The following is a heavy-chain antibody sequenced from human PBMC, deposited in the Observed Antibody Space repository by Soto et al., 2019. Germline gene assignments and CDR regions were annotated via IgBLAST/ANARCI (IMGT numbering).Heavy chain of an antibody. CDR2: MNPNSGNT. Sequence: ASVKVSCRASGYTFTSYDINWVRQATGQGLEWMGWMNPNSGNTGYAQKFQGRVTMTRNTSISTAYMELSSLRSEDTAVYYCARGPYCSSTSCYRNWFDPWGQVTLVTVSS. D-gene: IGHD2-2*01. CDR1: GYTFTSYD. CDR3: ARGPYCSSTSCYRNWFDP. V-gene: IGHV1-8*02. J-gene: IGHJ5*02.